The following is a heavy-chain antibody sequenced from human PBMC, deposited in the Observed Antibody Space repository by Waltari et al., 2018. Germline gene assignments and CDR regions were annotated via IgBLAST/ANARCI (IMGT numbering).Heavy chain of an antibody. CDR1: GFTFSDYD. J-gene: IGHJ4*02. CDR2: IDGSGGGI. Sequence: QVQVVESGGALVKPGGSLRLSCTASGFTFSDYDMSWIRQAPGEGLGWFSYIDGSGGGIDSADSVKVRFTISRDNAKDSLYLQMNSLRAEDTAVYYCARVGAGHFDSWGQGTLVTVSS. V-gene: IGHV3-11*04. D-gene: IGHD6-19*01. CDR3: ARVGAGHFDS.